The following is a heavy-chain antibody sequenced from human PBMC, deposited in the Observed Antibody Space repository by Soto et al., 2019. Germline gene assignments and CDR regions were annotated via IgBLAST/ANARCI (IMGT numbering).Heavy chain of an antibody. Sequence: SVKVSCKASGGTFSSSSISWVRQAPGQGLEWMGWIIPIFGTANYTQKFQGRVTITADESPSTAYMELSSLSSDDTAVYYCASPIRYYYERGGQSAWFDPWGQGTLVTVSS. V-gene: IGHV1-69*13. CDR3: ASPIRYYYERGGQSAWFDP. J-gene: IGHJ5*02. D-gene: IGHD3-22*01. CDR2: IIPIFGTA. CDR1: GGTFSSSS.